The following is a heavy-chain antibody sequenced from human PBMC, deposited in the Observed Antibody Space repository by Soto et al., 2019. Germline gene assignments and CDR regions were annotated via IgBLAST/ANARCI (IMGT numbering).Heavy chain of an antibody. J-gene: IGHJ4*02. V-gene: IGHV1-69*01. D-gene: IGHD2-15*01. CDR1: GGTFSSYA. Sequence: QVQLVQSGPEVKKPGSSVKVSCKASGGTFSSYAINWVRQAPGQGLEWMGGIIPIFGTADYAQMFQGRVTITADESTSTAYMELSSLRSEDTAVYYCARERCSGGSCYSGSFDYWGQGTLVTVSS. CDR2: IIPIFGTA. CDR3: ARERCSGGSCYSGSFDY.